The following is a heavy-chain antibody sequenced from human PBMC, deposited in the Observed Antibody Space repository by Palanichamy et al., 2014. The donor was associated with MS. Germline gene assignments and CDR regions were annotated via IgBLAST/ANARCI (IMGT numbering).Heavy chain of an antibody. CDR3: ATQSHVVLGDS. J-gene: IGHJ4*02. CDR2: IDHSGST. V-gene: IGHV4-34*01. D-gene: IGHD2-15*01. Sequence: QVQLQQWGAGLLKPSETLSLTCAVYGGSFSGYRWSWIRQPQEGLKWIGEIDHSGSTKYNPSLKSRVTISLDTSKNQFSLKLTSVTAADTAVYYCATQSHVVLGDSWGQGTLVTVSS. CDR1: GGSFSGYR.